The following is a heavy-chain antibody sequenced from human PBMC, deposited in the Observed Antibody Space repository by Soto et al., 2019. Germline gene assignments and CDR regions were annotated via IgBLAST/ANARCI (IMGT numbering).Heavy chain of an antibody. V-gene: IGHV3-30-3*01. CDR2: ISYDGSNK. D-gene: IGHD2-15*01. Sequence: QVQLVESGGGVVQPGRSLRLSCAASGFTFSSYAMHWVRQAPGKGLEWVAVISYDGSNKYYADSVKGRFTISRDNSKNTLYLQMNSLRAEDTAVYYCAIAGCDGGNCYTLVGLRYGMDVWGQGTTVTVSS. CDR1: GFTFSSYA. CDR3: AIAGCDGGNCYTLVGLRYGMDV. J-gene: IGHJ6*02.